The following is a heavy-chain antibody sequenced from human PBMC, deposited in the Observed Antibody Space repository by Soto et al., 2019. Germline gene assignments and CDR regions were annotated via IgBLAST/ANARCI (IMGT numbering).Heavy chain of an antibody. CDR1: GFTFSNAW. CDR3: TADTAMVSYYYYGMDV. D-gene: IGHD5-18*01. Sequence: GGSLRLSCAASGFTFSNAWMNWVRQAPGKGLEWVGRIKSKTDGGTTDYAAPGKGRFTISRDDSKNTLYLQRNGLKTGDTAGYYCTADTAMVSYYYYGMDVWGQGTTVTVSS. V-gene: IGHV3-15*07. CDR2: IKSKTDGGTT. J-gene: IGHJ6*02.